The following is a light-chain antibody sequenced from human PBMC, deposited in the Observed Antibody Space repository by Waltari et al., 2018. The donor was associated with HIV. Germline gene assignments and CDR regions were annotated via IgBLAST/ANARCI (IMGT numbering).Light chain of an antibody. CDR1: SGHSSYA. CDR3: QTWDTGIRV. V-gene: IGLV4-69*02. Sequence: QVVLTQSPSASASLGASVKLTCTLSSGHSSYAIAWHQQQPEKGPRYLMKLKSDGSHTEGDGIPDRFSGSSSGAERYLTISSLQSEDEADYYCQTWDTGIRVFGFGTKVTVL. CDR2: LKSDGSH. J-gene: IGLJ1*01.